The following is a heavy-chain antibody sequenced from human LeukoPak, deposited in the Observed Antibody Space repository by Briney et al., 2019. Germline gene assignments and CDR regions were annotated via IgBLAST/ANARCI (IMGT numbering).Heavy chain of an antibody. Sequence: SETLSLTCTVSGGSISSSSYYWGWIRQPPGKGLEWIGSIYYSGSTYYNPSLKSRVTISVDTSKNQFSLKLSSVTAADTAVYYCARPISRLTHAFDIWGQGTMVTVSS. D-gene: IGHD4/OR15-4a*01. CDR3: ARPISRLTHAFDI. V-gene: IGHV4-39*01. CDR2: IYYSGST. J-gene: IGHJ3*02. CDR1: GGSISSSSYY.